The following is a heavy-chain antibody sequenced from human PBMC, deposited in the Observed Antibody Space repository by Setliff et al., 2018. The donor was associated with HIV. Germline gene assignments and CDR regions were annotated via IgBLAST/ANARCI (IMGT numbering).Heavy chain of an antibody. CDR1: GGSFSGYY. J-gene: IGHJ5*02. D-gene: IGHD3-10*01. Sequence: SETLSLTCAFNGGSFSGYYWMWIRQSPGEGLEWIGRIFPSGTTDYNPSLKSRVTMSIDTSKDQFSLNLKSVTAADTAAYFCARDRSNYGSGSSAYNWFDPWGQGNQVTVSS. CDR3: ARDRSNYGSGSSAYNWFDP. V-gene: IGHV4-59*10. CDR2: IFPSGTT.